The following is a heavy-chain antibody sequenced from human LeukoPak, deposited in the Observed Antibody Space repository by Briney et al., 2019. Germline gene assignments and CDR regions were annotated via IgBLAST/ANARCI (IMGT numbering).Heavy chain of an antibody. D-gene: IGHD2-2*01. V-gene: IGHV4-30-4*01. CDR2: IYYSGST. CDR3: ARVGDIVVVPAAMRGGWFDP. J-gene: IGHJ5*02. Sequence: PSQTLSLTCTVSGGSISSGDYYWSWIRQPPGKGLEWIGYIYYSGSTYYNPSLKSRVTISVDTSKNQFSLKLSSVTAADTAVYYCARVGDIVVVPAAMRGGWFDPWGQGTLVTVSS. CDR1: GGSISSGDYY.